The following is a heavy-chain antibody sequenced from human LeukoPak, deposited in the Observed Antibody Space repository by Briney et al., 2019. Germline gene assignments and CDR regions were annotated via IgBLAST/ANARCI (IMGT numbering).Heavy chain of an antibody. CDR2: ISYDGSNK. Sequence: GGSLRLSCAASGFTFSSYAMHWVRQAPGKGLEWVAVISYDGSNKYYADSVKGRFTISRDNSKNTLYLQMNSLRAEDTAVYYCARDSGGSGNYWGQGTLVTVSS. D-gene: IGHD2-15*01. J-gene: IGHJ4*02. CDR1: GFTFSSYA. CDR3: ARDSGGSGNY. V-gene: IGHV3-30-3*01.